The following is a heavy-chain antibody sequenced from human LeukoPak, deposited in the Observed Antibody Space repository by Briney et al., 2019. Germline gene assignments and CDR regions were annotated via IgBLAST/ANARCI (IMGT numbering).Heavy chain of an antibody. D-gene: IGHD5-18*01. J-gene: IGHJ4*02. V-gene: IGHV3-7*01. CDR1: GFTFSSYL. Sequence: GGSLRLSCAASGFTFSSYLMSWVRQATGKGVEWVANIKQDESEKYYVDSVKGRFTISRDSAKTSLYLQMNSLRAEDTAVYYCARMLSDTAMVAFHWGQGTLVTVSS. CDR2: IKQDESEK. CDR3: ARMLSDTAMVAFH.